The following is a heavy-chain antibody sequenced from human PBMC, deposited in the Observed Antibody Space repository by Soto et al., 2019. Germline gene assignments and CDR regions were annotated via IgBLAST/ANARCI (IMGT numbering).Heavy chain of an antibody. CDR3: ARRGSRLSVAVAAFDY. CDR1: SGSISTSGYY. V-gene: IGHV4-39*02. Sequence: SETLSLTCSVSSGSISTSGYYWGWIRQPPGTGLEWIGGISYSGSTYYNPSLKSRLTISVDTSKNHFSLKLTSVTAADMAVYFCARRGSRLSVAVAAFDYWSQGTLVTVSS. J-gene: IGHJ4*02. CDR2: ISYSGST. D-gene: IGHD6-19*01.